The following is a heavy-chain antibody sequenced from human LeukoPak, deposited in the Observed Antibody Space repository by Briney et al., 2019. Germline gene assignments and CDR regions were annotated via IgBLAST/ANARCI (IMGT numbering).Heavy chain of an antibody. J-gene: IGHJ4*02. D-gene: IGHD6-19*01. CDR3: AKEDIAVAGTLDF. CDR1: GFTFSSCA. V-gene: IGHV3-23*01. Sequence: GGSLRLSCTASGFTFSSCAMSWVRQPPGKGLEWVSAIINSGGSTYYADPVKGRFTISRDNSRNTLYLQMNSLRAEDTAVYYCAKEDIAVAGTLDFWGQGTLVTVSS. CDR2: IINSGGST.